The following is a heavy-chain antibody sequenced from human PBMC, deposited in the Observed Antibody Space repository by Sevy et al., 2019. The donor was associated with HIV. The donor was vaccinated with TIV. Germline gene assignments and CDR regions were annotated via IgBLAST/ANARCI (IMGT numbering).Heavy chain of an antibody. CDR3: ARGGGIYYDSRGFHPQYYFDS. D-gene: IGHD3-22*01. J-gene: IGHJ4*02. CDR2: FFDSGNS. Sequence: SETLSLTCAVSGGSINSFFWSWIRQSPGRDLGGMGFFFDSGNSEYNPSPRSRVTISLATSKKQFSLKESCVTAADTAVYYCARGGGIYYDSRGFHPQYYFDSWGQGTLVTVSS. CDR1: GGSINSFF. V-gene: IGHV4-59*01.